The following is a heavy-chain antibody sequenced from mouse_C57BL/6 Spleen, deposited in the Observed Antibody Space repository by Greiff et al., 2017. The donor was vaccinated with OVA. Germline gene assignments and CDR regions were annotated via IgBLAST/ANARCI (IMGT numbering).Heavy chain of an antibody. CDR2: INPNNGGT. V-gene: IGHV1-26*01. Sequence: EVQLQQSGPELVKPGASVKISCKASGYTFTDYYMNWVKQSHGKSLEWIGDINPNNGGTSYNQKFKGKATLTVDKSSSTAYMELRSLTSEDSAVYYCARPSSRITTVVATVDFDYWGQGTTLTVSS. D-gene: IGHD1-1*01. J-gene: IGHJ2*01. CDR1: GYTFTDYY. CDR3: ARPSSRITTVVATVDFDY.